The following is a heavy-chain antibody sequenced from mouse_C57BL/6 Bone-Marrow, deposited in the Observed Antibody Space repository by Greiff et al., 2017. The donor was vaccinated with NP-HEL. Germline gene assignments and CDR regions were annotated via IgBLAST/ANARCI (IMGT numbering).Heavy chain of an antibody. V-gene: IGHV2-2*01. J-gene: IGHJ4*01. CDR2: IWSGGST. D-gene: IGHD1-1*01. Sequence: VQLVESGPGLVQPSQSLSITCTVSGFSLTSYGVHWVRQSPGKGLEWLGVIWSGGSTDYNAAFISRLSISKDNSKSQVFFKMNSLQADDTAIYYCAGLITTVVATDYAMDYWGQGTSVTVSS. CDR3: AGLITTVVATDYAMDY. CDR1: GFSLTSYG.